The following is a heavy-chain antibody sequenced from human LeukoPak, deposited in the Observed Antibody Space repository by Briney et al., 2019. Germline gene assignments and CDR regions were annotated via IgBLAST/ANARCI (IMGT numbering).Heavy chain of an antibody. CDR2: IYYSGST. Sequence: PPRPLSFTSTAPGGPTSSTYGTWFRRPPGKELEWIGYIYYSGSTNYNPSLKSRVTISVDTSKNQFSLKLSSVTAADTAVYYCARGVRSYGDYDYWGQGTLVTVSS. CDR3: ARGVRSYGDYDY. V-gene: IGHV4-59*13. D-gene: IGHD1-26*01. CDR1: GGPTSSTY. J-gene: IGHJ4*02.